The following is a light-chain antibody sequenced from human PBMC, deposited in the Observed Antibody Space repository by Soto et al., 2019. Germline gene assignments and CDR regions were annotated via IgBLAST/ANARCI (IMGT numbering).Light chain of an antibody. CDR1: QSVSNNY. CDR3: QQYGSSGT. Sequence: EIVLPQSPGTLSLSPGERATLYCRASQSVSNNYLAWYQQKPGQAPRLLIYGASNRATGIPDRFSGSGSGTDFTLTISRLEPEDFAVYYCQQYGSSGTFGQGTKVEIK. V-gene: IGKV3-20*01. J-gene: IGKJ1*01. CDR2: GAS.